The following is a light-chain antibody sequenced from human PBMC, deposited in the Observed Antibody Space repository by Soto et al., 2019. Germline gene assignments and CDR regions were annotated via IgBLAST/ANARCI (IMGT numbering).Light chain of an antibody. V-gene: IGKV1-39*01. J-gene: IGKJ1*01. CDR3: QQSYNVLSWT. CDR2: AAS. Sequence: DIQMTQSPSSLSASVGDRVTITCRASQSIGSYLNWYRQKPGKAPELLIYAASNLQSEVPSRFRGSGSGTDFTLTISSLQPEDYASYYCQQSYNVLSWTFGQGTKVDIK. CDR1: QSIGSY.